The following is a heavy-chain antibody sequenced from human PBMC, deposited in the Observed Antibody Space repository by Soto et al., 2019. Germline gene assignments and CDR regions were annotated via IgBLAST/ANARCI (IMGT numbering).Heavy chain of an antibody. CDR3: ARHSTSAPKDY. Sequence: GESLKISCKGSGYSFTAYWIAWVRQMPGKGLEWVGIIYPGDSDTRYSPSFEGHVTISVDKSISTAFLQWNSLKASDNAIYYCARHSTSAPKDYWGQGTLVTVSS. J-gene: IGHJ4*01. CDR2: IYPGDSDT. V-gene: IGHV5-51*01. CDR1: GYSFTAYW. D-gene: IGHD3-10*01.